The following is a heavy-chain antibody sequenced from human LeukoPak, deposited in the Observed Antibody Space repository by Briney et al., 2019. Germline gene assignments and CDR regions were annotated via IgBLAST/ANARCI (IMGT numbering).Heavy chain of an antibody. CDR1: GGSISSGGYY. CDR2: IYYSGST. D-gene: IGHD3-16*01. CDR3: ARDRTGDARGFDP. V-gene: IGHV4-31*03. J-gene: IGHJ5*02. Sequence: PSQTLSLTCTVSGGSISSGGYYWSWLRQHPGKGLEWIGYIYYSGSTYYNPSLKSRVTISVDTSKNQFSLKLSSVTAADTAVYYCARDRTGDARGFDPWGQGTLVTVSS.